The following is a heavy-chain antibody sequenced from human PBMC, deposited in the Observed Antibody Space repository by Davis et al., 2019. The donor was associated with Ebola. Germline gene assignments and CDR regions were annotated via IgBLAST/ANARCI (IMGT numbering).Heavy chain of an antibody. CDR2: ISGSGSYI. V-gene: IGHV3-21*01. CDR3: ARSTAFYVEVFDY. J-gene: IGHJ4*02. D-gene: IGHD2-21*02. Sequence: GESLKISCAASGFTFFDYSMNWVRQAPGKGLEWVSSISGSGSYIYYADSVKGRFTISRDNAKNSLYLQMTSLRAEDTAIYYCARSTAFYVEVFDYWGQGTPVSVSS. CDR1: GFTFFDYS.